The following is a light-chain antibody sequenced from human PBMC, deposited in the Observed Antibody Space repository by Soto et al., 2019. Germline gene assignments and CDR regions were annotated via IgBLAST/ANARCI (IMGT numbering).Light chain of an antibody. J-gene: IGLJ6*01. CDR1: RSDIGDSNF. CDR3: ASFGSGTILV. Sequence: QSVLTQPASVSGSPGQSVTISCTGPRSDIGDSNFISWYQQSPGKAPRLLIYEVNNRPSGVSRRFSGSKAGNTASLTISGLLEDDEADYFCASFGSGTILVFGSGPKVTVL. CDR2: EVN. V-gene: IGLV2-14*01.